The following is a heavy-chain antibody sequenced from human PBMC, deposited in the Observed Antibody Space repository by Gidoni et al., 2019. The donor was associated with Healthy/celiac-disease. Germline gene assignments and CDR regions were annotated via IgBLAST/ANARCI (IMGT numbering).Heavy chain of an antibody. CDR2: IWYDGSNK. Sequence: QVQLVESGGGVVQPGRSLRLSCAASGFTFSSYGMHWVRQAPGKGLEWVAVIWYDGSNKYYADSVKGRFTISRDNSKNTLYLQMNSLRAEDTAVYYCAGALGYSSGWLHAFDIWGQGTMVTVSS. CDR3: AGALGYSSGWLHAFDI. J-gene: IGHJ3*02. CDR1: GFTFSSYG. V-gene: IGHV3-33*01. D-gene: IGHD6-19*01.